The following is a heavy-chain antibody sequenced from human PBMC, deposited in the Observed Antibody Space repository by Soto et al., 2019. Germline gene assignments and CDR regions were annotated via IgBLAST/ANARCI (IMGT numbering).Heavy chain of an antibody. CDR3: ATRLFDP. CDR1: GGTFSSYA. V-gene: IGHV1-69*10. CDR2: FDPNVGET. J-gene: IGHJ5*02. Sequence: SVKVSCKASGGTFSSYAISWVRQAPGQGLEWMGGFDPNVGETIYAQKFQGRVTMTEDTSTDTAYMELSSLRSEDTAVYYCATRLFDPWGQGTLVTVSS.